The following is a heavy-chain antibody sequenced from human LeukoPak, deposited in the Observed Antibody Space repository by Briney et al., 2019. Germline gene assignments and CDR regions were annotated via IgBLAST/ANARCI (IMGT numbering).Heavy chain of an antibody. CDR3: ARVDTVYVNYYYGMDV. D-gene: IGHD3-10*02. CDR2: IYTSGST. CDR1: GGSISSYY. V-gene: IGHV4-4*07. Sequence: SETLSLTCTVSGGSISSYYWSWIRQPAGKGLEWIGRIYTSGSTNYNPSLKSRVTISVDTSKNQFSLKLSSVTAADTAVYYCARVDTVYVNYYYGMDVWGQGTTVTVSS. J-gene: IGHJ6*02.